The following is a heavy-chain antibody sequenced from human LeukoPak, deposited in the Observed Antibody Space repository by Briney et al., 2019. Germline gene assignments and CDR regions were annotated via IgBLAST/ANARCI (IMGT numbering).Heavy chain of an antibody. V-gene: IGHV4-34*01. J-gene: IGHJ4*02. D-gene: IGHD5-12*01. Sequence: PSETLSLTCAAYGGSFSGYYWSWIRQPPGKGLEWIGEINHSGSTNYNPSLKSRVTISVDTSKNQFSLKLSSVTAADTAVYYCARRGYSGYELEYYFDYWGQGTLVTVSS. CDR3: ARRGYSGYELEYYFDY. CDR1: GGSFSGYY. CDR2: INHSGST.